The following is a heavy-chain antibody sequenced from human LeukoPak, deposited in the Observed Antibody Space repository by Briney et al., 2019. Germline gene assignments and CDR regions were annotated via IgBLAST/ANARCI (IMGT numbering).Heavy chain of an antibody. CDR3: AKDHRTVGATTTDY. V-gene: IGHV3-21*01. CDR2: ISSSSSYI. Sequence: GGSLRLSCAASGFTFSSYSMNWVRQAPGKGLEWVSSISSSSSYIYYADSVKGRFTISRDNAKNSLYLQMNSLRAEDTAVYYCAKDHRTVGATTTDYWGQGTLVTVSS. J-gene: IGHJ4*02. CDR1: GFTFSSYS. D-gene: IGHD1-26*01.